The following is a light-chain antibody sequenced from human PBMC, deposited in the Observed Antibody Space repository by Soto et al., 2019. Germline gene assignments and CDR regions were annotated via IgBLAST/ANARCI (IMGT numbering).Light chain of an antibody. V-gene: IGKV3-20*01. CDR1: QSVISTY. Sequence: EIVLTQSPGTLSLSPGERATLSCRASQSVISTYLAWYQQKPGQAPRLLIFGGSGRATGIPDRFSGSGSGTDFTLTISTLEPEDFAVYYCQLYGTSMYTFGQGTKLEIK. CDR2: GGS. CDR3: QLYGTSMYT. J-gene: IGKJ2*01.